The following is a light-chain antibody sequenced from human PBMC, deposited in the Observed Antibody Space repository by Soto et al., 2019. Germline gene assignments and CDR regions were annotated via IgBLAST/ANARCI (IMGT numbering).Light chain of an antibody. Sequence: QSVLTQPPSVSGAPGQRVTISCTGGNSNIGAGYDVHWYRQISGTAPKLLIYGDNNRPSGVPDRFSGSKSGTSATLGITGLQTGDEADYYCGTWDSSLSAVIFGGGTKLTVL. J-gene: IGLJ2*01. CDR3: GTWDSSLSAVI. CDR1: NSNIGAGYD. CDR2: GDN. V-gene: IGLV1-40*01.